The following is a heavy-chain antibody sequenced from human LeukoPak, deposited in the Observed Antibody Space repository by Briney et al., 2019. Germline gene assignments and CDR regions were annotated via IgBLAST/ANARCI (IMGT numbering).Heavy chain of an antibody. J-gene: IGHJ5*02. V-gene: IGHV4-34*01. D-gene: IGHD6-19*01. CDR1: GGSFSGYY. CDR3: ARVLGAVAAQRFDP. Sequence: SETLSLTCAVYGGSFSGYYWSWIRQPPGKGLEWIGEINHSGSTNYNPSLKSRVTISVDTSKNQFSLKLSSVTAADTAVYYCARVLGAVAAQRFDPWGQGTLVTVSS. CDR2: INHSGST.